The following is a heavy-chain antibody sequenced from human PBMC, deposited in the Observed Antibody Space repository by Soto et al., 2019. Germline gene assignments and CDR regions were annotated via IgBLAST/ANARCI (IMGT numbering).Heavy chain of an antibody. V-gene: IGHV3-30-3*01. CDR2: ISYDGSNK. CDR1: GFTFSSYA. Sequence: QVQLVESGGGVVQPGRSLRLSCAASGFTFSSYAMHWVRQAPGKGLEWVAVISYDGSNKYYADSVKGRFTISRDNSKNTLYLQMNSLRAEATAVYYCSSTYFRLVVVPAAHLWGRGTLVTVS. J-gene: IGHJ2*01. D-gene: IGHD2-2*01. CDR3: SSTYFRLVVVPAAHL.